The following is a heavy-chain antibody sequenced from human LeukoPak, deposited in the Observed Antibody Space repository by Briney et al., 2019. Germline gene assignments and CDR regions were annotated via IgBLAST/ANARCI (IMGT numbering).Heavy chain of an antibody. CDR2: IYYGGST. Sequence: SETLSLTCTVSGGSISSSSYYWGWIRQPPGKGLEWIGSIYYGGSTYYNPSLKSRVTISVDTSKNQFSLKLSSVTAADTAVYHCARAAYSGSYHSDYWGQGTLVTVSS. D-gene: IGHD1-26*01. CDR3: ARAAYSGSYHSDY. J-gene: IGHJ4*02. CDR1: GGSISSSSYY. V-gene: IGHV4-39*01.